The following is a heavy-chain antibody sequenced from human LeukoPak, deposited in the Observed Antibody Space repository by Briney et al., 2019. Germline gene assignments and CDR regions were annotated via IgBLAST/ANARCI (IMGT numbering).Heavy chain of an antibody. J-gene: IGHJ3*02. V-gene: IGHV1-8*01. CDR3: ARGLSYVDKAMVSAAFDI. D-gene: IGHD5-18*01. CDR2: MNPNSGNT. CDR1: GYTFTSYD. Sequence: ASVKVSCKASGYTFTSYDINWVRQATGQGLEWMGWMNPNSGNTGYAQKFQGRVTMTRNTSISTAYMVLISLRCEDTAVYSCARGLSYVDKAMVSAAFDIWGQGTMVTVYS.